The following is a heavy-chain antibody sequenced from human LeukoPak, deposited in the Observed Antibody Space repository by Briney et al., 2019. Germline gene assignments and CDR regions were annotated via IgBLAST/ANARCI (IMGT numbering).Heavy chain of an antibody. CDR1: GFTFSSYA. Sequence: PGGSLRLSCAASGFTFSSYAMHWVRQAPGKGLEYVSAISSNGGSTYYANSVKGRFTISRDNSKNTLYLQMGSLRAEDMAVYYCARVVAPQHCSGGSCSYYFDYWGQGTLVTVSS. D-gene: IGHD2-15*01. CDR2: ISSNGGST. V-gene: IGHV3-64*01. CDR3: ARVVAPQHCSGGSCSYYFDY. J-gene: IGHJ4*02.